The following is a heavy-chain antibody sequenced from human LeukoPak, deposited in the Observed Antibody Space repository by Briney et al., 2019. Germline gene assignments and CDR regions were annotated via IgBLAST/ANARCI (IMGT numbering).Heavy chain of an antibody. CDR3: ARGGGLDV. CDR2: INHNGNVK. D-gene: IGHD3-16*01. J-gene: IGHJ6*02. V-gene: IGHV3-7*03. CDR1: GFTFSSYW. Sequence: GGSLRLSCAASGFTFSSYWMNWARQAPGKGLEWVGSINHNGNVKYYVNSVKGRFTISRDNAKNSLYLQMSNLRAEDTAVYFCARGGGLDVWGQGATVSVSS.